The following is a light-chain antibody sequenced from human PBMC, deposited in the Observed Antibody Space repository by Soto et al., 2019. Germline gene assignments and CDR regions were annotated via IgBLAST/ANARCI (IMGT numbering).Light chain of an antibody. J-gene: IGKJ1*01. CDR1: QSISSTF. CDR3: QQYESSVT. Sequence: EIVLTQSPGSLSLSPGERATLSCRASQSISSTFFAWYQQKAGQAPRLLIYGASSRATGIPDRFTGSASETDFTLTISRLEPEHFAVYFCQQYESSVTFGQGTKVEVK. CDR2: GAS. V-gene: IGKV3-20*01.